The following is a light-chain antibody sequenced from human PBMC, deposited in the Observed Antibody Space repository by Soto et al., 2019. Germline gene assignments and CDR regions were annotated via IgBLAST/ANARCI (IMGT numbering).Light chain of an antibody. CDR2: DAS. CDR1: QSVSSY. J-gene: IGKJ3*01. V-gene: IGKV3-11*01. Sequence: EIVLTQSPATLSLSPGERATLSCRASQSVSSYLAWYQQKPGQAPRLLIYDASNRATGIPTRFSGSGSGTDFTLTISSLEPEDFEVYYCQQRSSWPGTFGPGTKVDIK. CDR3: QQRSSWPGT.